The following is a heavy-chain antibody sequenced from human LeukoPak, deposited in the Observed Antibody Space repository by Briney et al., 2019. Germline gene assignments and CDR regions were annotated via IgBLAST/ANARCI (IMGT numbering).Heavy chain of an antibody. CDR1: GFTFSSHS. V-gene: IGHV3-21*01. CDR2: ISSSSSYI. D-gene: IGHD3-22*01. Sequence: PGGSLRLSCAASGFTFSSHSMNWVRQAPGKGLEWVSSISSSSSYIYYADSVKGRFTISRDNAKNSLYLQMNSLRAEDTAVYYCARDSGYYDSSGYYYSYAFDIWGQGTMVTVSS. CDR3: ARDSGYYDSSGYYYSYAFDI. J-gene: IGHJ3*02.